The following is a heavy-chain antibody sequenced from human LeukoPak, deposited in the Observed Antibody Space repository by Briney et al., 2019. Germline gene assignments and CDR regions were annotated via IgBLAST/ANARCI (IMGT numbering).Heavy chain of an antibody. V-gene: IGHV3-23*01. CDR2: ISGSGGST. Sequence: GGSLRLSCEASGLTFSSYGMSWVRKAPGKGLEWASAISGSGGSTYYADSVKGRFTISRDNSKNTLYLQMNSLRAEDTAVYYCAKGSGSYLSPLYYFDYWGQGTLVTVSS. CDR3: AKGSGSYLSPLYYFDY. D-gene: IGHD1-26*01. J-gene: IGHJ4*02. CDR1: GLTFSSYG.